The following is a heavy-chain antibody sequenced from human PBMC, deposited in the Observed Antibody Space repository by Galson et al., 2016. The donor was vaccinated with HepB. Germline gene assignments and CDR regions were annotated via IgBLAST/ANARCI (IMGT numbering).Heavy chain of an antibody. D-gene: IGHD3-22*01. CDR2: IFSIHDR. Sequence: PALVKPPQTLTLTCNVSGFSLNNGRMGVSWIRQPPGKALEWLAHIFSIHDRSYKSSLRSRLTISKDTPRSQVVLTMTDMDPADTATYFCARTYFYDSRVYYFDYWGQGALVIVSS. CDR1: GFSLNNGRMG. J-gene: IGHJ4*02. V-gene: IGHV2-26*01. CDR3: ARTYFYDSRVYYFDY.